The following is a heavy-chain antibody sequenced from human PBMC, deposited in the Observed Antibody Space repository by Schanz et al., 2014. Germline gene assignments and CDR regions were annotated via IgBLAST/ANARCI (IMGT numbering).Heavy chain of an antibody. V-gene: IGHV1-46*03. CDR3: ARDAVDAAAGGNY. Sequence: QVQLVQSGAEVKKPGSPVKVSCKSSGGTFSSYAISWVRQAPGQGLEWMGRINPSGGSTTYAQKFQGRVTMTRDTSTSTVYMELSSLRSEDTAVYYCARDAVDAAAGGNYWGQGTLVTVSS. CDR2: INPSGGST. D-gene: IGHD6-13*01. CDR1: GGTFSSYA. J-gene: IGHJ4*02.